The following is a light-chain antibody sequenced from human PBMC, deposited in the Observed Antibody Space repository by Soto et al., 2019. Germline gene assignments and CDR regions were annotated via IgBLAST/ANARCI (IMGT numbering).Light chain of an antibody. Sequence: QAVVTQPASVSGSPGQSITISCTGTSSDVGGYNYVSWYQQHPVKAPKLMIYDVTNRPSGVSDRFSGSKSGNTASLTISGLQAEDEADYYCSSYTSSSNPYVFGTGTKLTVL. J-gene: IGLJ1*01. CDR1: SSDVGGYNY. CDR3: SSYTSSSNPYV. V-gene: IGLV2-14*01. CDR2: DVT.